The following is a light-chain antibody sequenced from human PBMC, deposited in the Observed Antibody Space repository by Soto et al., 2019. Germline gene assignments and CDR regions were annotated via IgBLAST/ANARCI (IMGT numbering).Light chain of an antibody. J-gene: IGKJ5*01. CDR2: GAS. CDR3: QQYNSWPPT. V-gene: IGKV3-15*01. Sequence: EILMTQSPATLSVSPGGSVTLSCRASQSVSTYLAWYQQKPGQGPRLLIYGASTWATGIPDRFSGSGSGTELTLSISSLQSEDFAVYHCQQYNSWPPTFGQGTRLEIK. CDR1: QSVSTY.